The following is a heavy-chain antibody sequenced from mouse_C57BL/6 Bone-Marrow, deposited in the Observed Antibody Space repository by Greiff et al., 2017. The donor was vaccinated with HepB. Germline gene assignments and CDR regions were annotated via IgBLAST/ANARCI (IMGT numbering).Heavy chain of an antibody. CDR2: INPNNGGT. Sequence: EVQLQQSGPELVKPGASVKISCKASGYTFTDYYMNWVKQSHGKSLEWIGDINPNNGGTSYNQKFKGKATLTVDKSSSTAYMELRSLTSEDSAVYCCARPLLTLYFDYWGQGTTLTVSS. V-gene: IGHV1-26*01. CDR1: GYTFTDYY. J-gene: IGHJ2*01. D-gene: IGHD1-1*01. CDR3: ARPLLTLYFDY.